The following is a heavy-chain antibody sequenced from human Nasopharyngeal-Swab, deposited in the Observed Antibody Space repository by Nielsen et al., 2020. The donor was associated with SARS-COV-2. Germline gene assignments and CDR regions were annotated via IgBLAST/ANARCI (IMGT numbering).Heavy chain of an antibody. V-gene: IGHV4-30-4*01. CDR3: AREYYYDSATPNWFDP. CDR1: GGSMRSSDHY. CDR2: IRYSGDT. Sequence: SETLSLTCTVSGGSMRSSDHYWSWVRQSPGKGLEWIGYIRYSGDTLYNPSLKSRLTISVDTSKKQFSLKLNSVTAADTAVYFCAREYYYDSATPNWFDPWGQGTLVTVSS. D-gene: IGHD3-22*01. J-gene: IGHJ5*02.